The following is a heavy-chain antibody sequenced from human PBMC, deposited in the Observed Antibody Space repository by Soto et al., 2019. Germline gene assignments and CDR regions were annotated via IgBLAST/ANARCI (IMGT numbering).Heavy chain of an antibody. V-gene: IGHV4-34*02. CDR1: GGSFSTYF. Sequence: QVQLQQWGAGLSKPSETLSLTCSVYGGSFSTYFWTWMRQPPGKGLEWIGEVNQSGSANYNPSLESRVTISVDTSKKQFSLRLSSVTAADTAVYYCARERRVVGGYSSSWYDYFDSWGQGTLVTVSS. CDR3: ARERRVVGGYSSSWYDYFDS. D-gene: IGHD6-13*01. J-gene: IGHJ4*02. CDR2: VNQSGSA.